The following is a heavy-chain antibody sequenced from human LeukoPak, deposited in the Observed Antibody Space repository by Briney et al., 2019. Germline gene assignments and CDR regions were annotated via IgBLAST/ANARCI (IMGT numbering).Heavy chain of an antibody. CDR2: ISGSGGST. CDR1: GFTFSSYA. V-gene: IGHV3-23*01. J-gene: IGHJ4*02. CDR3: AKGSLAYCVGDCYGRYFDY. Sequence: GGSLRLSCAASGFTFSSYAMSWVRQAPGKGLEWVSSISGSGGSTYYADSVKGRFTISRDNSKNTLYLQMNSLRAEDTAVYYCAKGSLAYCVGDCYGRYFDYWGQGTLVTVSS. D-gene: IGHD2-21*02.